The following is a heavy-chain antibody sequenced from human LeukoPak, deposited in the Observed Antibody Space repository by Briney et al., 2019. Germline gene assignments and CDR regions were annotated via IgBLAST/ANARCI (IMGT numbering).Heavy chain of an antibody. CDR3: ARDIAARPSKIPKYYYYMDV. J-gene: IGHJ6*03. Sequence: SETLSLTCTVYGGSISSHYWSWIRQPPGKGLEWIGYIYYSGSTNYNPSLKSRVTISVDTSKNQFSLKLSSVTAADTAVYYCARDIAARPSKIPKYYYYMDVWGKGTTVTVSS. V-gene: IGHV4-59*11. CDR1: GGSISSHY. D-gene: IGHD6-6*01. CDR2: IYYSGST.